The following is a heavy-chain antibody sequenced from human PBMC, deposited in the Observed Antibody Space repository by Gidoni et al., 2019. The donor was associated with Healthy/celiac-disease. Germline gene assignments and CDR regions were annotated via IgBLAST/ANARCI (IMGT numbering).Heavy chain of an antibody. V-gene: IGHV1-24*01. J-gene: IGHJ5*02. D-gene: IGHD3-16*01. CDR2: FDPEDGET. CDR3: ATGGIGSKHWFDP. CDR1: GYTITELS. Sequence: QVQLVQSGAEVKKPGDSGKGSGKVSGYTITELSMHWVRQAPGKGLEWMGGFDPEDGETIYAQKFQGRVTMTEDTSTDTAYLELSSLRSEDTAVYYCATGGIGSKHWFDPWGQGTLVTVSS.